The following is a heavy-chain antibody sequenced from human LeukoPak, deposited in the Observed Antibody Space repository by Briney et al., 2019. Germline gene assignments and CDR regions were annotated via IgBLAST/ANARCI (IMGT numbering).Heavy chain of an antibody. CDR3: VRAVRLGSGWHN. D-gene: IGHD6-19*01. J-gene: IGHJ4*02. CDR1: GFTFSTSW. V-gene: IGHV3-7*01. CDR2: MNQDGSEI. Sequence: GGSLRLSCAASGFTFSTSWMTWIRQAPGKGLEWVASMNQDGSEIHYVDSVKGRFTISRDNAKNSLFLQMNSLTADDTAVHYCVRAVRLGSGWHNWGQGTLVTVSS.